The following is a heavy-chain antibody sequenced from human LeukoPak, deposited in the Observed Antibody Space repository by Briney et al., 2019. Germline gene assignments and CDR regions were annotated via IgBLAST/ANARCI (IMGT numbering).Heavy chain of an antibody. J-gene: IGHJ5*02. Sequence: SETLSLTCTVSGGSINSYYCNWIRQPPGKGLEWIGYIYYIGSTNYNPSLKSRVTISVETSKNQFSLKLNSVTAADTAVYYCATGAGGWFDPWGQGTLVTVSS. CDR1: GGSINSYY. V-gene: IGHV4-59*01. CDR3: ATGAGGWFDP. CDR2: IYYIGST.